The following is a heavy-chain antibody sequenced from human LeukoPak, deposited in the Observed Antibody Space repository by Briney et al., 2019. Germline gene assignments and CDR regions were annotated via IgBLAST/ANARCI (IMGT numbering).Heavy chain of an antibody. CDR3: ARVGGGTGGSPYFDY. CDR1: GGSISSYY. V-gene: IGHV4-59*12. D-gene: IGHD7-27*01. CDR2: IYYSGST. J-gene: IGHJ4*02. Sequence: PSETLSLTCTVSGGSISSYYWSWIRQHPGKGLEWIGYIYYSGSTNYNPSLKSRITLSVDTSKNQFSLKLSSVTAADTAVYYCARVGGGTGGSPYFDYWGQGTLVTVSS.